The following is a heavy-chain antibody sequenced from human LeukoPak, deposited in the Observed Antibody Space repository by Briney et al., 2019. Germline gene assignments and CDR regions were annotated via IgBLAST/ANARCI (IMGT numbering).Heavy chain of an antibody. Sequence: SETLSLTCTVSGGSISSSSYYWGWIRQPPGKGLEWIGSIYYSGSTYYNPSLKSRVTISVDTSKNQFSLKLSSVTAADTAVYYCARGPGRWLQYEKVGFDYWGQGTLVTVSS. CDR3: ARGPGRWLQYEKVGFDY. CDR1: GGSISSSSYY. J-gene: IGHJ4*02. V-gene: IGHV4-39*01. D-gene: IGHD5-24*01. CDR2: IYYSGST.